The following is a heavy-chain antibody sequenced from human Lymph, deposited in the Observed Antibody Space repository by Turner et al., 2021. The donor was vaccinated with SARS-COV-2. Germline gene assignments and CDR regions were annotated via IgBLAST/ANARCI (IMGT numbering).Heavy chain of an antibody. CDR2: IIPILGIA. V-gene: IGHV1-69*10. CDR1: GGTFSSHA. Sequence: QVQLVQSGAEVKKPGSSVKVSCKASGGTFSSHAISWVRQAPGQGLGWRGGIIPILGIANSAQKFQGRVTITADKSTGTAYMGLSNLSSGDTAVYYCARAGGGRYFYFDYWGQGTLVTVSS. CDR3: ARAGGGRYFYFDY. D-gene: IGHD1-26*01. J-gene: IGHJ4*02.